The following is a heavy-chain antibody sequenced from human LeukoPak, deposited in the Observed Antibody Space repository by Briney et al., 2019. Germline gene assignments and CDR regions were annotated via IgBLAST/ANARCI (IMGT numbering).Heavy chain of an antibody. Sequence: GASVKVSCKASGYTFTGYYMHWVRQAPGQGLEWMGWINPNSGGTNYAQKFQGRVTMTRDTSISTAYMELSRLRSDDTAVYYCARYHYYGSGSYWIFDIWGQGTMVTVSS. D-gene: IGHD3-10*01. CDR1: GYTFTGYY. V-gene: IGHV1-2*02. J-gene: IGHJ3*02. CDR2: INPNSGGT. CDR3: ARYHYYGSGSYWIFDI.